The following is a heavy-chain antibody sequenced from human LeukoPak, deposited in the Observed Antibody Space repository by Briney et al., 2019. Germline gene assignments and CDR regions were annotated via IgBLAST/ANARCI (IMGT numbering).Heavy chain of an antibody. CDR1: GGSISSGGYS. CDR3: ARGDYYDSSLIDY. CDR2: TYHSGST. Sequence: SQTLSLTCAVSGGSISSGGYSWSWIRQPPGKGLEWIGYTYHSGSTYYNPSLKSRVTISVDRSKNQFSLKLSSVTAADTAVYYCARGDYYDSSLIDYWGQGTLVTVSS. D-gene: IGHD3-22*01. V-gene: IGHV4-30-2*01. J-gene: IGHJ4*02.